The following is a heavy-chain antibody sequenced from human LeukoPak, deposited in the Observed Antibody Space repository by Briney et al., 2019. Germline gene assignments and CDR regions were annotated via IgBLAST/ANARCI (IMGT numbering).Heavy chain of an antibody. CDR3: ACREFYSPWPGP. CDR1: GYSFTGYW. J-gene: IGHJ5*02. Sequence: GESLKISCKGSGYSFTGYWIGWVRQTPGKGLEWMGVIYPGDSRTRYNPSFEGQVTISADKSINTAYLQWSSLKASDTAMYYCACREFYSPWPGPWGQRTLVTVSS. CDR2: IYPGDSRT. D-gene: IGHD5-18*01. V-gene: IGHV5-51*01.